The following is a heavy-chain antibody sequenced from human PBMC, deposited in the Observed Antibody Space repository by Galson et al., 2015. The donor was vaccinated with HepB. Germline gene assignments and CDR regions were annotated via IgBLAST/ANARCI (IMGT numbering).Heavy chain of an antibody. Sequence: SVKVSCKASGGTFSSYAISWVRQAPGQGLEWMGGIIPIFGTANYAQKFQGRVTITADKSTSTAYMELSSLRSEDTAVYYCARDYVVEVPPGPRGYYYGMDIWGQGTTVTVSS. CDR2: IIPIFGTA. CDR1: GGTFSSYA. D-gene: IGHD2-2*01. V-gene: IGHV1-69*06. CDR3: ARDYVVEVPPGPRGYYYGMDI. J-gene: IGHJ6*02.